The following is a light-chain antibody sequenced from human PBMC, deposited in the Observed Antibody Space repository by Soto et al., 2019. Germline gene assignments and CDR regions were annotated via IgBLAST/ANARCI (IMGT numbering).Light chain of an antibody. CDR3: KSYAGSNTYV. CDR2: DVT. CDR1: SSDVGGYNY. Sequence: QSALTQPRSVSGSPGQSVTVSCTGTSSDVGGYNYVSWYQHHPGKAPKLIVYDVTQRPSGIPDRFSGSKSGNTASLTISGLQAADEADYFCKSYAGSNTYVFGSGTKVTVL. V-gene: IGLV2-11*01. J-gene: IGLJ1*01.